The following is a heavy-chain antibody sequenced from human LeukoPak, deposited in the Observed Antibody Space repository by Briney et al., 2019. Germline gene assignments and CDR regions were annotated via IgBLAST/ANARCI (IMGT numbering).Heavy chain of an antibody. CDR3: ARVQFQWFDP. CDR2: ISGNGGVI. J-gene: IGHJ5*02. V-gene: IGHV3-11*04. Sequence: GGSLRLSCAASGFTFSDNYMTWVRQAPGKGLEWLSYISGNGGVIQYADSVKGRFTIARDNSKKTVSLQMNNLRVDDTAVYYCARVQFQWFDPWGPGTLVTVSS. CDR1: GFTFSDNY. D-gene: IGHD6-19*01.